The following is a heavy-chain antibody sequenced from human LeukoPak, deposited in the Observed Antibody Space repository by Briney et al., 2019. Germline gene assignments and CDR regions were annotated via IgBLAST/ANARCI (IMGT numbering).Heavy chain of an antibody. V-gene: IGHV4-34*01. D-gene: IGHD1-1*01. J-gene: IGHJ4*02. CDR3: ARGAVHHDY. CDR1: GGSFSGYY. Sequence: SETPSLTCAVYGGSFSGYYWSWIRQPPGKGLEWIGEINHSGSTNYNPSLKSRVTISVDTSKNQFSLKLSSVTAADTAVYYCARGAVHHDYWGQGTLVTVSS. CDR2: INHSGST.